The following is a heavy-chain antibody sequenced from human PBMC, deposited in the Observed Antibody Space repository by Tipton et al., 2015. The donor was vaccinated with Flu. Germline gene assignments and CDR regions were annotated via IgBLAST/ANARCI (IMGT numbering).Heavy chain of an antibody. V-gene: IGHV4-34*01. D-gene: IGHD6-13*01. CDR3: ARHSQAAAVLNWFDP. J-gene: IGHJ5*02. CDR2: INHSGST. CDR1: GGSFSGYY. Sequence: TLSLTCAVYGGSFSGYYWSWIRQPPGKGLEWIGEINHSGSTNYNPSLKSRVTISVDTSKNQFSLKLSSVTAADTAVYYCARHSQAAAVLNWFDPWGQGTLVTVSS.